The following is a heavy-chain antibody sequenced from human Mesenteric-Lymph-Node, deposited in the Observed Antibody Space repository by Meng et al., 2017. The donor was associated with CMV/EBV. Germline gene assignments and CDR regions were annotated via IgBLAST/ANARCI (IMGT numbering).Heavy chain of an antibody. V-gene: IGHV2-5*01. CDR1: RFSLSTPGVG. J-gene: IGHJ4*02. CDR3: AHSTYTGSGYYYFDS. Sequence: SRFSLSTPGVGVAWIRHPPGKALEWLTLVYWHDDKRYRPSLQSRLTITKATSKNQVVLTMTNVDPVDTGTYFCAHSTYTGSGYYYFDSWGQGALSPSPQ. D-gene: IGHD3-22*01. CDR2: VYWHDDK.